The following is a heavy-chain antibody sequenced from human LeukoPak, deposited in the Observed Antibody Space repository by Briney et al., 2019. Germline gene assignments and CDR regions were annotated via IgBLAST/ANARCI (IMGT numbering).Heavy chain of an antibody. CDR1: GGSFSGYY. Sequence: KPSETLSLTCAVYGGSFSGYYWSWIRQPPGKGLEWIGEINHSGSTNYNPSLKSRVTISVDTSKNQFSLKLSSVTAADTAVYYCARATGTTAVNYWGQGTLVTVSS. V-gene: IGHV4-34*01. CDR3: ARATGTTAVNY. CDR2: INHSGST. J-gene: IGHJ4*02. D-gene: IGHD1-1*01.